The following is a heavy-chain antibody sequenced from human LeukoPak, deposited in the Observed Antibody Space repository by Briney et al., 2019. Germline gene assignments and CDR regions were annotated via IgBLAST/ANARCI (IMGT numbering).Heavy chain of an antibody. CDR1: GGSISSYY. V-gene: IGHV4-59*01. Sequence: PETLSPTCTVSGGSISSYYWSWIRQPPGKGLEWIGYIYYSGSTNYNPSLKSRVTISVDTSKNQFSLKLSSVTAADTAVYYCATTPSGWYGLGYWGQRTLVTVSS. CDR3: ATTPSGWYGLGY. D-gene: IGHD6-19*01. CDR2: IYYSGST. J-gene: IGHJ4*02.